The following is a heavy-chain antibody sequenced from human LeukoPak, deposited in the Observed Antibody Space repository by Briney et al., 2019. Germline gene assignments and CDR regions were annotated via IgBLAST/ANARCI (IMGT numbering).Heavy chain of an antibody. CDR2: IKHDGGDK. V-gene: IGHV3-7*03. Sequence: QPGGSLRLSCAASGFTFSNYLMSWVRQAPGKGLEWVANIKHDGGDKHYVDSVKGRFTIARDSAKNSLNLQMNSLRAEDTAVYYCARGGNYDILTGYIFDYWGQGTLVTVSS. J-gene: IGHJ4*02. D-gene: IGHD3-9*01. CDR3: ARGGNYDILTGYIFDY. CDR1: GFTFSNYL.